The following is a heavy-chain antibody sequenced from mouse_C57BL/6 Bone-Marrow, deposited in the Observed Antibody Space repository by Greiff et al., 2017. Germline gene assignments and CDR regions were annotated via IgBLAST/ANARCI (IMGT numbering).Heavy chain of an antibody. Sequence: QVQLKESGPGLVQPSQSLSITCTVSGFSLTSYGVHWVRQSPGKGLEWLGVIWSGGSTDYNAAFISRLSISKDNSKSQVFFKMNSLQADDTAIYYCARSPRPHWYFDVWGTGTTVTVSS. CDR2: IWSGGST. CDR1: GFSLTSYG. J-gene: IGHJ1*03. CDR3: ARSPRPHWYFDV. V-gene: IGHV2-2*01.